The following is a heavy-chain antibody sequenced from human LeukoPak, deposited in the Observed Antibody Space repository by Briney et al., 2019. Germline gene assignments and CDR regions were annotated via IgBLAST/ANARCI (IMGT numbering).Heavy chain of an antibody. V-gene: IGHV3-30*18. Sequence: GGSLRLSCAASGFTFSSHAMHWVRQAPGKGLEWVAVISFDGGHIYYADSVKGRFTISRDSSKNTLYLQMNSLRAKDTAIYYCAKGQLVDYGMDVWGQGTTVTVSS. CDR2: ISFDGGHI. D-gene: IGHD6-6*01. CDR3: AKGQLVDYGMDV. CDR1: GFTFSSHA. J-gene: IGHJ6*02.